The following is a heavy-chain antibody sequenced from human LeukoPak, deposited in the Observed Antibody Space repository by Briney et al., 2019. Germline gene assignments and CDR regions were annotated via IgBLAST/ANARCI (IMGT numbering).Heavy chain of an antibody. CDR3: ARAPRRDGYKLFDY. Sequence: PSETLSLTCTVSSASIRSHYWSWIRQPPGKGLEWIGYIYYSGSTNYNPSLKSRVTISVDTSKNQFSLKLSSVTAADTAVYYCARAPRRDGYKLFDYWGQGTLVTVSS. J-gene: IGHJ4*02. CDR2: IYYSGST. CDR1: SASIRSHY. D-gene: IGHD5-12*01. V-gene: IGHV4-59*11.